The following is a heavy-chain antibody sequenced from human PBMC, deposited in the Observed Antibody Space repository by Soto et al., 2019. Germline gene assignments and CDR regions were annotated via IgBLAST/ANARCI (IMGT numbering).Heavy chain of an antibody. CDR2: IKRETDGGTT. J-gene: IGHJ4*02. CDR1: GFTFTNAW. CDR3: TTAATTVTTIDY. V-gene: IGHV3-15*01. D-gene: IGHD4-17*01. Sequence: EVHLVESGGGLVKPGGSLRLSCAASGFTFTNAWMSWVRQAPGKGLQWVGRIKRETDGGTTDYAAPVKGRFTISRDDSTHTLYLQMNNLKIEDTAVYYCTTAATTVTTIDYWGQGTLVTVSS.